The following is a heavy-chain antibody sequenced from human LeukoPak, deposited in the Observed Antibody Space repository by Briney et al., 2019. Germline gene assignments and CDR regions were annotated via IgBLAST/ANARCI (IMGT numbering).Heavy chain of an antibody. Sequence: SVKVSCKASGGTFNSYAISWVRQAPGQGLEWMGGIIPIFGTANYAQKFQGRVTITADKSTSTAYIELSSLRSEDTAVYYCAQYGSGSYYYYYYGMDVWGKGTTVTVSS. V-gene: IGHV1-69*06. CDR3: AQYGSGSYYYYYYGMDV. CDR2: IIPIFGTA. J-gene: IGHJ6*04. CDR1: GGTFNSYA. D-gene: IGHD3-10*01.